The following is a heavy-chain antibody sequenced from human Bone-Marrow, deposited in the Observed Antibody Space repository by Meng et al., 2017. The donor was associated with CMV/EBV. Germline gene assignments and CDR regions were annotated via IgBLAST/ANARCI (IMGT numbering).Heavy chain of an antibody. J-gene: IGHJ6*01. V-gene: IGHV3-7*01. CDR1: GFTFSSYW. CDR3: ARVYADSKGMDV. D-gene: IGHD3-16*01. Sequence: GESLKIACAASGFTFSSYWMSWVRQAPGKGLEWVANIKQDGSEKYYVDSVKGRFTISRDNAKNSLYLQMNSLRAEDTAVDYCARVYADSKGMDVWGQGTTVTVSS. CDR2: IKQDGSEK.